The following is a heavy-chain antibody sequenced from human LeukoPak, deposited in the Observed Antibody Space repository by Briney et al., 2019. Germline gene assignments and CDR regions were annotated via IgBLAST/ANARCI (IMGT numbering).Heavy chain of an antibody. V-gene: IGHV3-48*01. D-gene: IGHD6-6*01. Sequence: GGSLRLSCAASGFTFSSYSMNWVRQAPGKGLEWVSYISSSSSTIYYADSVKGRFTISRDNAKNSLYLQMNSLRVEDTAVYYCAREGGSSSWGFDPWGQGTLVTVSS. CDR3: AREGGSSSWGFDP. CDR2: ISSSSSTI. CDR1: GFTFSSYS. J-gene: IGHJ5*02.